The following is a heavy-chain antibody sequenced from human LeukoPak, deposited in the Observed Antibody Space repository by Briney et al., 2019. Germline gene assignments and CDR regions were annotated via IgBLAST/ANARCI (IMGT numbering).Heavy chain of an antibody. CDR3: ARRISLIYDSTVDAFDI. CDR1: GFTFSSYG. V-gene: IGHV3-23*01. D-gene: IGHD3-22*01. CDR2: ISGGGST. J-gene: IGHJ3*02. Sequence: GGSLRLSCAASGFTFSSYGMSWVRQAPGKGLEWVSAISGGGSTYYADSVKGRFTISRDNSKNTLYLQMNSLRAEDTAVYYCARRISLIYDSTVDAFDIWGQGTMVTVSS.